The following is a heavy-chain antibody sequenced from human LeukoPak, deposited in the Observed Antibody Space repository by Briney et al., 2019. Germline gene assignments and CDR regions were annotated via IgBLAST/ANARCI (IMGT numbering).Heavy chain of an antibody. CDR2: ISSSGSTI. CDR3: ARRYYYGSGRS. D-gene: IGHD3-10*01. CDR1: GFTFSSYE. Sequence: GGSLRLSCAASGFTFSSYEMNWVRQAPGKGLEWVSYISSSGSTIYYADSVKGRFTISRDNAKNSLYLQMNSLRAEDTAVYYCARRYYYGSGRSWGQGTLVTVSS. V-gene: IGHV3-48*03. J-gene: IGHJ5*02.